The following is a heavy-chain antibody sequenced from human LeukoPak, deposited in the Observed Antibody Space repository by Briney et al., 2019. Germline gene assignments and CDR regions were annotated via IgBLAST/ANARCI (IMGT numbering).Heavy chain of an antibody. D-gene: IGHD1-26*01. CDR3: AKWTEGGAFDS. Sequence: SETLSLTCTVSGGSISSSSYYWGWIRQPPGKGLEWIGSIYYSGSTYYNPSLKSRVTISADTSKNQFSLKLSSVTAADTAVYYCAKWTEGGAFDSWGQGTMLIVSS. CDR1: GGSISSSSYY. V-gene: IGHV4-39*07. J-gene: IGHJ3*01. CDR2: IYYSGST.